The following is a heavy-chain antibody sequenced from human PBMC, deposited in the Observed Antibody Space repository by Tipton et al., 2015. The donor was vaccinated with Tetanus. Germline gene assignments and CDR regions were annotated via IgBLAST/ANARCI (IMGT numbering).Heavy chain of an antibody. Sequence: TLSLTCTVSGGSISSGSYYWSWVRQPPGKGLEYLGYILYGKSTHFNPSLQSRLSMSGDPVKNQFSLQLSSVTAADTAVYYCARANNEFPKKGPFDSWGQGSLVIVSS. CDR3: ARANNEFPKKGPFDS. D-gene: IGHD1-1*01. J-gene: IGHJ4*02. CDR2: ILYGKST. CDR1: GGSISSGSYY. V-gene: IGHV4-61*01.